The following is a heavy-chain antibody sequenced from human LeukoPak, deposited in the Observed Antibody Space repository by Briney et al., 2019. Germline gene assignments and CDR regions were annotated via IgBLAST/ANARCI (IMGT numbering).Heavy chain of an antibody. D-gene: IGHD6-13*01. Sequence: SETLSLTCAVYGGSFSGYYWSWIRQPPGRGLEWIGEINHSGSTNYNPSLKSRATISVDTSKNQFSLKLSSVTAADTAVYYCARGLPGYSSSWYVNYWGQGTLVTVSS. CDR3: ARGLPGYSSSWYVNY. CDR1: GGSFSGYY. J-gene: IGHJ4*02. CDR2: INHSGST. V-gene: IGHV4-34*01.